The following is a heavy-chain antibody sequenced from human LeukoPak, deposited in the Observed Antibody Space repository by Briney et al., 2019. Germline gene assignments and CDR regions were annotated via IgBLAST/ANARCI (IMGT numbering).Heavy chain of an antibody. CDR1: GFTFSSYA. CDR3: ARAQDS. CDR2: ISYDGSNK. Sequence: GGSLRLSCVASGFTFSSYAMHWVRQAPGKGLEWVAVISYDGSNKYYADSVKGRFTISRDNSKNTLYLQMNSLRAEDTAVYYCARAQDSWGQGTLVTVSS. V-gene: IGHV3-30-3*01. J-gene: IGHJ4*02. D-gene: IGHD2-15*01.